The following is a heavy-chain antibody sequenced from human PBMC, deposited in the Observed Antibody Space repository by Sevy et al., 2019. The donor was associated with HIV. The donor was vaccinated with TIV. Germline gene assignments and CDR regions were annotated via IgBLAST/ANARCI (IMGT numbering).Heavy chain of an antibody. D-gene: IGHD6-13*01. CDR2: IRQDGSEK. J-gene: IGHJ4*02. CDR1: EFTFSGYW. CDR3: VREYEGGTAAAGGAFDY. Sequence: GGSLRLSCAASEFTFSGYWMNWVRQAPGKGLEWVANIRQDGSEKYYVDSVKGRFTISRDNAKNSLFLQMNSLRADDTAVYYCVREYEGGTAAAGGAFDYWGQGTLDTVSS. V-gene: IGHV3-7*03.